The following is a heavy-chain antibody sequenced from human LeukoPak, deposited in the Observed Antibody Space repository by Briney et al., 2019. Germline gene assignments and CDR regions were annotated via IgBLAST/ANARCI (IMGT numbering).Heavy chain of an antibody. V-gene: IGHV4-59*01. J-gene: IGHJ4*02. Sequence: PSETLSLTCTVSGGSISSYYWSWIRQPPGKGLEWIGYIYYSGSTNYNPSLKSRVTISVDTSKNQFSLKLSSVIAADTAVYYCARDPNDGSGYFYYFDYWGQGTLVTVSS. CDR1: GGSISSYY. CDR3: ARDPNDGSGYFYYFDY. CDR2: IYYSGST. D-gene: IGHD3-22*01.